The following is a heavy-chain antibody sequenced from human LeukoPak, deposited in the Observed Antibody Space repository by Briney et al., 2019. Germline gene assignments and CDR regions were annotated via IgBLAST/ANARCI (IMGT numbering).Heavy chain of an antibody. CDR2: IRYDGRNK. D-gene: IGHD3-10*01. J-gene: IGHJ4*02. CDR3: AKDGYPGYYGSGSYSYYFDY. V-gene: IGHV3-30*02. CDR1: GFTFSSYG. Sequence: GGPLRLSCAACGFTFSSYGMHLVPPAPGKGLEWVAFIRYDGRNKYYADYVKGRFTISRENSKNTLYLQMNGLRAEDTAVYYCAKDGYPGYYGSGSYSYYFDYWGQGTLVTVSS.